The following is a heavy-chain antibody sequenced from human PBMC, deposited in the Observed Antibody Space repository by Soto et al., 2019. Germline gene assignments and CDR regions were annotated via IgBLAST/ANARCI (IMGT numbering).Heavy chain of an antibody. CDR2: IIPIFGTA. CDR1: GGTFSSYA. V-gene: IGHV1-69*01. D-gene: IGHD3-3*02. Sequence: QVQLVQSGAEAKKPGSSVKVSCKAPGGTFSSYAISWVRQAPGQGLEWMGGIIPIFGTAKYAQKFPGRVTITTDEPRRTGYMELSSLRSEDTAVYYCARSQGGSSSLDIYYYYYYGIDVWGQGTTVTVSS. J-gene: IGHJ6*02. CDR3: ARSQGGSSSLDIYYYYYYGIDV.